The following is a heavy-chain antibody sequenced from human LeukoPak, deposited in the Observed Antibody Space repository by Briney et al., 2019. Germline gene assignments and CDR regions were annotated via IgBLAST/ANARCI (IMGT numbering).Heavy chain of an antibody. CDR2: IKQDGSEK. CDR1: GFTFSSYA. CDR3: ASIPDIVVAEYYFDY. Sequence: GGSLRLSCAASGFTFSSYAMHWVRQAPGKGLEWVANIKQDGSEKYYVDSVKGRFTISRDNAKNSLYLQMNSLRAEDTAVYYCASIPDIVVAEYYFDYWGQGTLVTVSS. D-gene: IGHD2-21*01. V-gene: IGHV3-7*01. J-gene: IGHJ4*02.